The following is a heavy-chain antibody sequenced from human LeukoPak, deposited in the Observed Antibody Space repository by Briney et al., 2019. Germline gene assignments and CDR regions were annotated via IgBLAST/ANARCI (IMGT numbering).Heavy chain of an antibody. V-gene: IGHV1-18*01. D-gene: IGHD2-2*01. CDR2: ISAYNGNT. CDR3: ARARRAAATPHWFDP. Sequence: ASVKVSCKASGYTFTSYGLSWVRQAPGQGLEWMGWISAYNGNTNYAQKLQGRVTMTTDTSTSTAYMELRSLRSDGTAVYYCARARRAAATPHWFDPWGQGTLVTVSS. J-gene: IGHJ5*02. CDR1: GYTFTSYG.